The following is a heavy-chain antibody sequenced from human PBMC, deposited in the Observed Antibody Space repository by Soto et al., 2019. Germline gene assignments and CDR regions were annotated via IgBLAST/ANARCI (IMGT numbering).Heavy chain of an antibody. J-gene: IGHJ5*02. CDR1: GGSFSGYY. CDR2: INHSGST. Sequence: QVQLQQWGAGLLKPSETLSLTCAVYGGSFSGYYWSWIRQPPGEGLEWIGEINHSGSTNYNPSLKSQVTISVDTSKNQFSLKLSSVTAADTAVYYCARRLGYCSGRSCYSPGNWFDPWGQGTLVTVSS. CDR3: ARRLGYCSGRSCYSPGNWFDP. V-gene: IGHV4-34*01. D-gene: IGHD2-15*01.